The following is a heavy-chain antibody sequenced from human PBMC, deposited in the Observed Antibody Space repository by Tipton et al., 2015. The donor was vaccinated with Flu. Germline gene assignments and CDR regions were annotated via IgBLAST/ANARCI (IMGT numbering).Heavy chain of an antibody. CDR2: MNPNSGNT. Sequence: VQSGAEVKKPGASVKVACKASGYTCTSYDINWVRQATGQGLEWMGWMNPNSGNTGYAQKFQGRVTMTRNTSISTAYMELSSLRSEDTAVYYCARPVYKWELRGAFAIWGQGTMVTVSS. CDR1: GYTCTSYD. D-gene: IGHD1-26*01. J-gene: IGHJ3*02. V-gene: IGHV1-8*01. CDR3: ARPVYKWELRGAFAI.